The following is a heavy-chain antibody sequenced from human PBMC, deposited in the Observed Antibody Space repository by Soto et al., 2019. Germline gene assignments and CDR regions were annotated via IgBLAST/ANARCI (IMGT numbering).Heavy chain of an antibody. CDR2: IIPIFGTA. D-gene: IGHD2-15*01. V-gene: IGHV1-69*13. Sequence: SVKVSCKASGGTFSSYAISWVRQAPGQGLEWMGGIIPIFGTANYAQKFQGRVTITADESTSTAYMELSSLRSADTAVYYFDLAETLPEDAFDISGQGTMVTGSS. J-gene: IGHJ3*02. CDR3: DLAETLPEDAFDI. CDR1: GGTFSSYA.